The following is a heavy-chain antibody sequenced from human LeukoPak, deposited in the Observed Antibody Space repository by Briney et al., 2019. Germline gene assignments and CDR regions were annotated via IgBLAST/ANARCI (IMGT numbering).Heavy chain of an antibody. CDR2: IRNKANSYTT. CDR3: ASYVVGAADY. Sequence: PGGSLRLSCAASGFTFSDHYFGWVRQAPGKGLEWVGRIRNKANSYTTDYAASVKGRFTISRDVSKNSLYLQMNSLKTEDTAVYYCASYVVGAADYWGQGTLVTVSS. CDR1: GFTFSDHY. J-gene: IGHJ4*02. V-gene: IGHV3-72*01. D-gene: IGHD1-26*01.